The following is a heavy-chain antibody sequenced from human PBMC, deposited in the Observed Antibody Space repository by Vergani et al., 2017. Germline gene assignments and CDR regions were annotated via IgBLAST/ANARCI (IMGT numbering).Heavy chain of an antibody. CDR2: IWYDGSKE. D-gene: IGHD2-8*01. Sequence: QVQLEESGGGVVQPGRSLRLSCAASGFTLSSHAMHWVRQAPGKGLEWVAFIWYDGSKEYYADSVKGRFTISRDNSKNTLYLQMNSLRDADTAVYYSARSGYCTDGVCYMTYYYYMDVWGKGTAVTVSS. CDR1: GFTLSSHA. V-gene: IGHV3-33*01. CDR3: ARSGYCTDGVCYMTYYYYMDV. J-gene: IGHJ6*03.